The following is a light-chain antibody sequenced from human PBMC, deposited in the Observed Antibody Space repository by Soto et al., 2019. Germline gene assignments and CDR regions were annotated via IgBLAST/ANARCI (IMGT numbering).Light chain of an antibody. CDR3: QQYGSSPRT. Sequence: EIVLTQSPGTLSLSPGERATLSCRASQSVSSNLAWYQQKPGQPPRLLIYSTSGRATGIPDRFSGSGSGTDFTLTISSLEPEDSAVYYCQQYGSSPRTFGQGTKVDIK. V-gene: IGKV3-20*01. CDR1: QSVSSN. J-gene: IGKJ1*01. CDR2: STS.